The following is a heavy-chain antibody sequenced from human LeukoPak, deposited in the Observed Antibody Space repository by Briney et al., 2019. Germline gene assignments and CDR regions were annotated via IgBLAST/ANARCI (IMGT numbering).Heavy chain of an antibody. CDR1: GFTFSSYA. Sequence: GGSLRLSCAASGFTFSSYAMSWVRQAPGKGLEWVSAISGSGGSTYYADSVKGRFTISRDNSKNTLYLQMNSLRGEDTAVYYGAKGRAGGGGYYFDYWGQGTLVTVSS. D-gene: IGHD3-16*01. CDR2: ISGSGGST. CDR3: AKGRAGGGGYYFDY. V-gene: IGHV3-23*01. J-gene: IGHJ4*02.